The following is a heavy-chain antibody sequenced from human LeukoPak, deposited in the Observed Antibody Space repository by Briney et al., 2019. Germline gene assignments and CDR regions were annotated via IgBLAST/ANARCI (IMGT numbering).Heavy chain of an antibody. J-gene: IGHJ4*02. CDR2: ITTSGTST. Sequence: PGGSLSFSCATSGFTFSSYEMNGVRQAPGKGLEWISYITTSGTSTYYADSVKGRFTISRDNGKTAMSLQMNSLRAEDTAVYYCVVHSATSCYWGQGTLVTVSS. CDR1: GFTFSSYE. CDR3: VVHSATSCY. D-gene: IGHD1-26*01. V-gene: IGHV3-48*03.